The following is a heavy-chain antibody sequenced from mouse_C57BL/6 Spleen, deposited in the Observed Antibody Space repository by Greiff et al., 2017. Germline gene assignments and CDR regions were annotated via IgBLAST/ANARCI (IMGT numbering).Heavy chain of an antibody. Sequence: PLVESGGGLVKPGGSLKLSCAASGFTFSSYAMSWVRQTPEKRLEWVATISDGGSYTYYPDNVKGRFTISRDNAKNTLFLQMTSLRSEDTAMYYCARYSSGYGYYAMDYWGQGTSVTVSS. V-gene: IGHV5-4*01. CDR1: GFTFSSYA. CDR3: ARYSSGYGYYAMDY. CDR2: ISDGGSYT. J-gene: IGHJ4*01. D-gene: IGHD3-2*02.